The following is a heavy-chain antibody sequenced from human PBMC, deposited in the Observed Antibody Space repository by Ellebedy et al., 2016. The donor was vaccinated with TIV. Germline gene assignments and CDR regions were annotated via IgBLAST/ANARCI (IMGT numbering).Heavy chain of an antibody. V-gene: IGHV4-34*01. Sequence: SETLSLTCAVYGGSFSGYYWSWIRQPPGKGLEWIGSIYHSGSTYYNPSLKSRVTISVDTSKNQFSLKLSSVTAADTAVYYCASPKLAVAGKSLYYMDVWGKGTTVTVSS. J-gene: IGHJ6*03. CDR1: GGSFSGYY. D-gene: IGHD6-19*01. CDR3: ASPKLAVAGKSLYYMDV. CDR2: IYHSGST.